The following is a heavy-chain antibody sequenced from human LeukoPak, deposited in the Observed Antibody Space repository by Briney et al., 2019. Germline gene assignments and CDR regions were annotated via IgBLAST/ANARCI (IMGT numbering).Heavy chain of an antibody. CDR3: ATVGSYCSSTSCYKGYYFDY. D-gene: IGHD2-2*02. Sequence: ASVKVSCKVSGYTLTELSMHWVRQAPGKWLEWMGGFDPEDGETIYAQKFQGRVTRTEDTSTDTAYMELSSLRSEDTAVYYCATVGSYCSSTSCYKGYYFDYWGQGTLVIVSS. CDR1: GYTLTELS. J-gene: IGHJ4*02. V-gene: IGHV1-24*01. CDR2: FDPEDGET.